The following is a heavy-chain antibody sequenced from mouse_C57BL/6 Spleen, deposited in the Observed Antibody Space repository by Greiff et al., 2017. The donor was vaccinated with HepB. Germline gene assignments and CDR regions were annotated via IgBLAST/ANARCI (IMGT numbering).Heavy chain of an antibody. D-gene: IGHD2-2*01. Sequence: EVQLQESGPELVKPGASVKIPCKASGYTFTDYNMDWVKQSHGKSLEWIGDINPNNGGTIYNQKFKGKATLTVDKSSSTAYMELRSLTSEDTAVYYCARGGGLRRPYYYAMDYWGQGTSVTVSS. V-gene: IGHV1-18*01. J-gene: IGHJ4*01. CDR1: GYTFTDYN. CDR3: ARGGGLRRPYYYAMDY. CDR2: INPNNGGT.